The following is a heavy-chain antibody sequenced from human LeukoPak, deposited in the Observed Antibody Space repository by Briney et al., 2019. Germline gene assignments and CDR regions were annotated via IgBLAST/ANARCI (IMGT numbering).Heavy chain of an antibody. J-gene: IGHJ4*02. V-gene: IGHV4-30-2*01. CDR2: IYHSGST. CDR1: GGSISSGRYS. CDR3: ARVSLGYGDYYFDY. Sequence: SQTLSLTCAVSGGSISSGRYSWSWIRQPPGKGLEWIGYIYHSGSTYYNPSLKSRVTISVDRSKNQFSLKLSSVTAADTAVYYCARVSLGYGDYYFDYWGQGTLVTVSS. D-gene: IGHD4-17*01.